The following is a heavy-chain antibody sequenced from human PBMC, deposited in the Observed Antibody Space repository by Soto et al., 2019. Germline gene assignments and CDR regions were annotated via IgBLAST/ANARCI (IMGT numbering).Heavy chain of an antibody. V-gene: IGHV3-21*01. CDR2: ISGRSSYI. Sequence: PGGSLRLSCAASGFTFSIYTMNWVRQAPGKGLEWVSSISGRSSYIYYADSVKGRFTVSRDNAKNSLSLQMNSLRVEDTAVYYCATSGSPGYYLDTWGQGAPVTVSS. CDR3: ATSGSPGYYLDT. CDR1: GFTFSIYT. D-gene: IGHD3-22*01. J-gene: IGHJ4*02.